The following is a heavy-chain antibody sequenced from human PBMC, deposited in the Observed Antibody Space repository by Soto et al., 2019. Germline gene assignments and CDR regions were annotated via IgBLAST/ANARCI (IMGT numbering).Heavy chain of an antibody. J-gene: IGHJ6*02. CDR2: ISHYTGNT. CDR1: GYIFVNYG. V-gene: IGHV1-18*01. CDR3: VMVDNYVTPTPQDV. D-gene: IGHD3-16*01. Sequence: QVQLVQSGDEVKKPGASVKVSCKASGYIFVNYGIAWVRQAPRQGLEWMGWISHYTGNTHSASKVQGSLTMTTDTSTSTAYMDLGSLTSDDTAVYYCVMVDNYVTPTPQDVWGQGTTVTVSS.